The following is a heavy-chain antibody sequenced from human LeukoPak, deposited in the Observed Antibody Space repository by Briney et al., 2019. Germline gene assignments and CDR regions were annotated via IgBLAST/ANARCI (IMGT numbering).Heavy chain of an antibody. V-gene: IGHV3-30*02. CDR2: IWYDGSKK. D-gene: IGHD2-15*01. CDR3: AKVLSRGGSPSYYYYYGMDV. J-gene: IGHJ6*02. Sequence: GGSLRLSCAASGFTFSSNGMHWFRQAPGKGLEWVAVIWYDGSKKYYADSVKGRFTISRDNSKNTLYLQMNSLRAEDTAVYYCAKVLSRGGSPSYYYYYGMDVWGQGTTVTVSS. CDR1: GFTFSSNG.